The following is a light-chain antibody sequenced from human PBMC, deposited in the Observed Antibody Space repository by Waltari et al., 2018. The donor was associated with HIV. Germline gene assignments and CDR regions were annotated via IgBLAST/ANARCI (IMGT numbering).Light chain of an antibody. Sequence: EIVLTQSPATLSLSPGERANLSCRASQSVSSYLAWYQQKPGQAPRLLIYDASNRATGIPARFSGSGSGTDFTLTISSLEPEDFAVYYCQQRSNWLAITFGQGTRLEIK. CDR2: DAS. J-gene: IGKJ5*01. CDR3: QQRSNWLAIT. CDR1: QSVSSY. V-gene: IGKV3-11*01.